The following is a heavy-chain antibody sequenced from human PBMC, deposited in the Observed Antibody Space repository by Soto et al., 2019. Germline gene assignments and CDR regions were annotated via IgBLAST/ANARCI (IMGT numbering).Heavy chain of an antibody. CDR1: GYTFTSYA. V-gene: IGHV1-3*01. D-gene: IGHD6-19*01. CDR2: INAGNGNT. CDR3: ARLSSAPGSYYYYGMDV. Sequence: ASVKVSCKASGYTFTSYAMHWVRQAPGQRLEWMGWINAGNGNTKYSQKFQGRVTITRDTSASTAYMELSSLRSEDTAVYYCARLSSAPGSYYYYGMDVWGQGTTVTVSS. J-gene: IGHJ6*02.